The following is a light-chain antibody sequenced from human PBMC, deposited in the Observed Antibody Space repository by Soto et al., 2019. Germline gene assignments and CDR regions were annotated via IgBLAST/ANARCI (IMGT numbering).Light chain of an antibody. CDR1: QSVLYSSNNKNY. V-gene: IGKV4-1*01. Sequence: DIVMTQSPDSLAVSLGERATINCKSSQSVLYSSNNKNYLTWFHQKPGQPPKLLIYWASTRESGVPDRFSGSGSGTDFTLTISSLQAEDVAVYYCQQYYTTWTFGQGTKVEIE. J-gene: IGKJ1*01. CDR3: QQYYTTWT. CDR2: WAS.